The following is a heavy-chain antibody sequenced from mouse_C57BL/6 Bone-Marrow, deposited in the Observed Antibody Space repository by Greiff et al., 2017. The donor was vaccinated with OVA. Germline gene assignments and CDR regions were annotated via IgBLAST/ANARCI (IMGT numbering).Heavy chain of an antibody. CDR3: ARFYYGSSCQSYWYFDV. Sequence: QVQLKQSGAELAKPGASVKLSCKASGYTFTSYWMHWVKQRPGQGLEWIGYINPSSGYTKYNQKFKDKATLTADKSSSTAYMQLSSLTYEDSAVYYCARFYYGSSCQSYWYFDVWGTGTPVTVSS. V-gene: IGHV1-7*01. CDR2: INPSSGYT. CDR1: GYTFTSYW. J-gene: IGHJ1*03. D-gene: IGHD1-1*01.